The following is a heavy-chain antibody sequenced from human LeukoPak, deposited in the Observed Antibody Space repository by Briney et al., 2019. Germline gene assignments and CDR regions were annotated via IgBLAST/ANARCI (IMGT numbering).Heavy chain of an antibody. J-gene: IGHJ6*03. CDR3: ARLTAGIAVGNYYYYYYMDV. Sequence: SETLSLTCTVSGGSISSYYWSWIRQPPGKGLEWIGYIYYSGSTNYNPSLKSRVTISVDTSKSQFSLKLSSVTAADTAVYYCARLTAGIAVGNYYYYYYMDVWGKGTTVTVSS. CDR2: IYYSGST. CDR1: GGSISSYY. D-gene: IGHD6-19*01. V-gene: IGHV4-59*01.